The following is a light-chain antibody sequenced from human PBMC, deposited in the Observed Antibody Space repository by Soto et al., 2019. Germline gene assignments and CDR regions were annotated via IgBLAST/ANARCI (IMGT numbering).Light chain of an antibody. V-gene: IGKV3-20*01. CDR1: QSVSYY. J-gene: IGKJ1*01. Sequence: EIVLTQSPGTLSLSPGERATLSCRASQSVSYYLAWYQQKPGQAPRLLIYDASSRATGVPDRFSGSGSGTDFTLTISRLGPEDFAVYYCQQYGSSSWTFGQGTKVDI. CDR3: QQYGSSSWT. CDR2: DAS.